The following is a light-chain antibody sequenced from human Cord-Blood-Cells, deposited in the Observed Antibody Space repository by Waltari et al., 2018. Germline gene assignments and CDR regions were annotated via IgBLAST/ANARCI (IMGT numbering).Light chain of an antibody. CDR3: CSYAGSYTFV. V-gene: IGLV2-11*01. CDR2: DVS. Sequence: QSALTQPRSVSGSPGPSVTIPCTGTSSAVGGYNYFSWYQQHPGKAPKLMIYDVSKRPSGVPDRFSGSKSGNMASLTISGLQAEDEADYYCCSYAGSYTFVFGTGTKVTVL. CDR1: SSAVGGYNY. J-gene: IGLJ1*01.